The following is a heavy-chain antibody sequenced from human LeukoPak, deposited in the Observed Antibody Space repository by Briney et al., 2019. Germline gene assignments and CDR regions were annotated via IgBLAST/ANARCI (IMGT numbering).Heavy chain of an antibody. Sequence: GGSLRLSCAASGFTFSSYAMHWVRQAPGKGLEWVANIKQDGSEKYYVDSVKGRFTISRDNAKNSLYLQMNSLRAEDTAVYYCARDVAAADYWGQGTLVTVSS. D-gene: IGHD6-13*01. CDR1: GFTFSSYA. V-gene: IGHV3-7*01. J-gene: IGHJ4*02. CDR2: IKQDGSEK. CDR3: ARDVAAADY.